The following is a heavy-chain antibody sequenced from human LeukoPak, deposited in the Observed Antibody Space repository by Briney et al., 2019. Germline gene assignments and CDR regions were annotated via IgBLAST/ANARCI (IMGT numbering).Heavy chain of an antibody. V-gene: IGHV3-21*01. CDR3: ARIRSEYYYYYMDV. Sequence: GGSLRLSCAASGFTLSSYSMNWVRQAPGKGLEWVSSISSSSSYIYYADSVKGRFTISRDNAKNSLYLQMNSLRAEDTAVYYCARIRSEYYYYYMDVWGKGTTVTISS. J-gene: IGHJ6*03. CDR2: ISSSSSYI. CDR1: GFTLSSYS.